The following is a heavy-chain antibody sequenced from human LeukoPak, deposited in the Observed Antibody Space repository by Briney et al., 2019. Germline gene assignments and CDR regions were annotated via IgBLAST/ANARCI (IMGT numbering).Heavy chain of an antibody. CDR2: TRNKANSYIT. V-gene: IGHV3-72*01. Sequence: GGSLRLSCAASGFTYSDHFLDWVRQAPGKGLEWVGRTRNKANSYITEYAASVKGKFTISRDDSKNSLYLQMSSLKTDDTAMYYCASIRGTFGYWGQGTLVTVSS. D-gene: IGHD1-26*01. CDR1: GFTYSDHF. CDR3: ASIRGTFGY. J-gene: IGHJ4*02.